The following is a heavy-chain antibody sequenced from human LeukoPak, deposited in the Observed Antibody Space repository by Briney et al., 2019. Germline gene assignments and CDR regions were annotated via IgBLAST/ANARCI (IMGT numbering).Heavy chain of an antibody. CDR2: ISGSGGNT. J-gene: IGHJ4*02. CDR3: AKQDRDYYDSSGH. CDR1: GFIFSSYA. D-gene: IGHD3-22*01. V-gene: IGHV3-23*01. Sequence: GGSLRLSCAASGFIFSSYAMSWVRQAPGKGLECVSTISGSGGNTYYADSVKGRFTISKDNSKNTLYLQMSSLRVEDTAVYYCAKQDRDYYDSSGHWGQGTLVTVSS.